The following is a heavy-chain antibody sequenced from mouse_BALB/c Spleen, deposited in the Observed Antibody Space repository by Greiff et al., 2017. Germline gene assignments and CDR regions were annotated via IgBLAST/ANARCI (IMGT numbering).Heavy chain of an antibody. J-gene: IGHJ3*01. D-gene: IGHD2-1*01. Sequence: EVKVVESGGGLVQPGGSRKLSCAASGFTFSSFGMHWVRQAPEKGLEWVAYISSGSSTIYYADTVKGRFTISRDNPKNTLFLQMTSLRSEDTAMYYCAYGNVFAYWGQGTLVTVSA. V-gene: IGHV5-17*02. CDR1: GFTFSSFG. CDR2: ISSGSSTI. CDR3: AYGNVFAY.